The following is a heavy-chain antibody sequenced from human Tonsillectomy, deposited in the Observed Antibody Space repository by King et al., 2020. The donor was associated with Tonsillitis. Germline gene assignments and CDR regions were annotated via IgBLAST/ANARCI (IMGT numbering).Heavy chain of an antibody. D-gene: IGHD6-19*01. CDR1: GGSISSSNW. V-gene: IGHV4-4*02. CDR2: IYHSWSP. Sequence: VQLQESGPGLVKPSGTLSLTCAVSGGSISSSNWWSWVRQPPGKGLEWIGEIYHSWSPNYNPSLKSRVIISVDKSKNQFSLNLSPVTAADTAVYYCARWEVAGTSHEDAFDIWGQGTMVTVSS. J-gene: IGHJ3*02. CDR3: ARWEVAGTSHEDAFDI.